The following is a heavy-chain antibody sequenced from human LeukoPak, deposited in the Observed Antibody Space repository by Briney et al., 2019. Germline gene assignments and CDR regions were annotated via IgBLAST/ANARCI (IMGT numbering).Heavy chain of an antibody. Sequence: SETLSLTCAVYGGSFSGYYWSWIRQPPGKGLEWIGEINHSGSTNYNPSLKSRVTISVDTSKNQFSLKLSSVTAADTAVYYCARFLTGYPPASYFDYWGQGTLGTVYS. CDR2: INHSGST. J-gene: IGHJ4*02. CDR3: ARFLTGYPPASYFDY. CDR1: GGSFSGYY. D-gene: IGHD3-9*01. V-gene: IGHV4-34*01.